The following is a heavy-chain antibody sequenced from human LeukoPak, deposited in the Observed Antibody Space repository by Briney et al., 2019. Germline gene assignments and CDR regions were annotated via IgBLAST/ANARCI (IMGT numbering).Heavy chain of an antibody. CDR1: GFTFSSYS. D-gene: IGHD2-21*01. Sequence: PGGSLRLSCAASGFTFSSYSMNRVRQAPGKGLERVAMIWYDGSHKKYADSVEGRFSISRDTSKNTLFLQMNSLRADDTAVYYSARGIPIPATHPIDYWGQGSLVTVSS. CDR3: ARGIPIPATHPIDY. J-gene: IGHJ4*02. CDR2: IWYDGSHK. V-gene: IGHV3-33*03.